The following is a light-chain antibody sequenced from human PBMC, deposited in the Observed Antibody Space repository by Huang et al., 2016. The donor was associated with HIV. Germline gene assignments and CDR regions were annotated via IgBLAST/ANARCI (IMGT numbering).Light chain of an antibody. CDR1: QTIGTN. V-gene: IGKV3-15*01. Sequence: ETMMTQSPVTLSVSPGERVTLSCRASQTIGTNLAWYQQKPGQSPRLLMYGAATRATGIPARCSGSGSGTEFTLTISSLQSEDFAVYFCQQYNYWPRTFGQGTKVEIK. CDR2: GAA. CDR3: QQYNYWPRT. J-gene: IGKJ1*01.